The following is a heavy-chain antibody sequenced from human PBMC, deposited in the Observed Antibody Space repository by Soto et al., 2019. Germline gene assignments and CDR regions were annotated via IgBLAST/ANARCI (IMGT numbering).Heavy chain of an antibody. D-gene: IGHD6-19*01. J-gene: IGHJ4*02. Sequence: QVLLQESGPGLVQPSGTLSLSCVVSGVSIGSNYYWGWVRQPPGKGLEWLGDMSHIGSVNYNPSLKRRVTISMDKSQNQFSLKLDSMTAADTAVYYCGRSLGWYAVDYWGQGTLVMVSS. V-gene: IGHV4-4*02. CDR1: GVSIGSNYY. CDR3: GRSLGWYAVDY. CDR2: MSHIGSV.